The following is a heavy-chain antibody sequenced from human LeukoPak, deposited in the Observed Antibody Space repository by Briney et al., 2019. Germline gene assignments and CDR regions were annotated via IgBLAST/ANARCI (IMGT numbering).Heavy chain of an antibody. D-gene: IGHD6-13*01. CDR3: ARGRSPSSSWFPPYYYYYYMDV. CDR1: GGSFSGYY. J-gene: IGHJ6*03. Sequence: SETLSLTCAVYGGSFSGYYWSWIRQPPGKGLEWIGEINHSGSTNYNPSLKSRVTISVDTSKNRFSLKLSSVTAADTAVYYCARGRSPSSSWFPPYYYYYYMDVWGKGTTVTVSS. V-gene: IGHV4-34*01. CDR2: INHSGST.